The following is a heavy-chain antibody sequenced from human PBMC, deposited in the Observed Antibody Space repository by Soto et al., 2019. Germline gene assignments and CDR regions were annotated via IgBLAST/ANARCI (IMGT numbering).Heavy chain of an antibody. Sequence: GASVKVSCKASGGTLSSYAISWVRQAPGQELEWMGGIIPIFGTANYAQKFQGRVTITADESTSTAYMELSSLRSEDTAVYYCATRTGPIGSTSCSPHCYYYYGMDVWGQGTTVTVSS. J-gene: IGHJ6*02. CDR3: ATRTGPIGSTSCSPHCYYYYGMDV. D-gene: IGHD2-2*01. CDR2: IIPIFGTA. CDR1: GGTLSSYA. V-gene: IGHV1-69*13.